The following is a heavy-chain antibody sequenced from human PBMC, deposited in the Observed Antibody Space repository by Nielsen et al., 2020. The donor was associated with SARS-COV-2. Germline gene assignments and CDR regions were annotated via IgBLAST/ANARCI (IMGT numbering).Heavy chain of an antibody. Sequence: ASVKVSCKASGYTFTDYYIHWVRQAPGQGLEWMGRINPYSGGTNYAQKFQGTVTMTRDASISTVYMELTSDDTAVYYCARGGEYYYGSGSQYWGQGTLVTVSS. CDR3: ARGGEYYYGSGSQY. CDR1: GYTFTDYY. CDR2: INPYSGGT. V-gene: IGHV1-2*06. D-gene: IGHD3-10*01. J-gene: IGHJ4*02.